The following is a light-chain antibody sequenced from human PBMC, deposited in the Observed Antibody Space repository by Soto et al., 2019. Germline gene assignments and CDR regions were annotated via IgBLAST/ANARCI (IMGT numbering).Light chain of an antibody. J-gene: IGLJ1*01. CDR2: EVY. CDR1: SSDVGGYNY. Sequence: QSVLTQPPSASGSPGQSVTISCTGTSSDVGGYNYVSWYQHHPGKAPKLIIYEVYKRPSGVPDRFSGSKSGNTAALTVSGLQAEDEADYYCSSYTSSRTLYVFGTGNKVTVL. CDR3: SSYTSSRTLYV. V-gene: IGLV2-8*01.